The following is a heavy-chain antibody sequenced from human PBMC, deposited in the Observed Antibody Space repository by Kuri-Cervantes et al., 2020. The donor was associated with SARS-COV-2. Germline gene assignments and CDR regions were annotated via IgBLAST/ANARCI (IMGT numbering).Heavy chain of an antibody. CDR1: GFSLSNARMG. CDR2: IDWDDDR. D-gene: IGHD6-19*01. Sequence: SGPTLVKPTETLTLTCTVSGFSLSNARMGVSWIRQPPGKALEWLARIDWDDDRFYSTSLKTRLTISKDTSKNQVVLTMTNMDPVDTATYYCARSRRYSSGRGYYFDYWGQGTLVTVSS. V-gene: IGHV2-70*04. J-gene: IGHJ4*02. CDR3: ARSRRYSSGRGYYFDY.